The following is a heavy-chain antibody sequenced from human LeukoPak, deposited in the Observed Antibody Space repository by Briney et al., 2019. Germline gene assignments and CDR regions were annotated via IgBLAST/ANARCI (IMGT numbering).Heavy chain of an antibody. J-gene: IGHJ4*02. Sequence: PGGSLRLSCAASGFTFSSYEMHWVRQAPGKGLEWVATISYDGSKKKYADSVKGRFTISRDNSKNTLYLQMNSLRAEDTAVYYCAKDSSGWLDYWGQGTLVTVSS. CDR2: ISYDGSKK. D-gene: IGHD6-19*01. CDR1: GFTFSSYE. V-gene: IGHV3-30*18. CDR3: AKDSSGWLDY.